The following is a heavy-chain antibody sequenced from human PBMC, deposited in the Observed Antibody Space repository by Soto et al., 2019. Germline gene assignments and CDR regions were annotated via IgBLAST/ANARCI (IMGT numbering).Heavy chain of an antibody. D-gene: IGHD3-16*01. Sequence: SETLSLTCAVYGGSFSGYYWSWIRQPPGKGLEWIGEINHSGSTNYNPSLKSRVTISVDTSKNQFSLKLSSVTAADTAVYYCARGRVRLRGYMDVWGEGTTVTVSS. CDR3: ARGRVRLRGYMDV. CDR1: GGSFSGYY. V-gene: IGHV4-34*01. J-gene: IGHJ6*03. CDR2: INHSGST.